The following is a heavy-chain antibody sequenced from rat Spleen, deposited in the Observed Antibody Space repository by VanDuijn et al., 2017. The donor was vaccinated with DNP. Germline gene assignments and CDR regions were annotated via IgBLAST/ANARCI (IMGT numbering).Heavy chain of an antibody. Sequence: EVQLVESGGGLVQPGRSLKLSCAASGFTFSAYYMAWVRQAPAKGLEWVAYIGSPAYAPYHGDSVKGRFTISRDNAKNTVDMQLSSLRSEDTAIYYCVRGSLDHWGQGVMVTVTS. CDR3: VRGSLDH. CDR1: GFTFSAYY. CDR2: IGSPAYAP. V-gene: IGHV5-22*01. J-gene: IGHJ2*01.